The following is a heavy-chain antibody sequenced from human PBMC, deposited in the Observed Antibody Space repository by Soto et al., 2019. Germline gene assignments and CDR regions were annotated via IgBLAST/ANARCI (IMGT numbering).Heavy chain of an antibody. D-gene: IGHD6-13*01. Sequence: SQTLSLTCAISGDSVSSNSAAWNWIRQSPSRGLEWLGRTYYRSKWYNDYAVSVKSRITINPDTSKNQFSLQLNSVTPVDTAVYYCAREVRTIAAAGYYYYYGMDVWGQGTTVTVSS. CDR2: TYYRSKWYN. V-gene: IGHV6-1*01. CDR1: GDSVSSNSAA. J-gene: IGHJ6*02. CDR3: AREVRTIAAAGYYYYYGMDV.